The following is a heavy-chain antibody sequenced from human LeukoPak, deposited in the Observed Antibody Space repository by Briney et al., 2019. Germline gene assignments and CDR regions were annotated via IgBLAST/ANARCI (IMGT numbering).Heavy chain of an antibody. Sequence: GGSLRLSCAASGFTFSSYSMNWVRQAPGKGLEWVSAISGSGGSTYYADSVKGRFTISRDNSKNTLYLQMNSLRAEDTAVYYCAKDKEYYYGSGSIYWGQGTLVTVSS. J-gene: IGHJ4*02. CDR2: ISGSGGST. CDR1: GFTFSSYS. V-gene: IGHV3-23*01. CDR3: AKDKEYYYGSGSIY. D-gene: IGHD3-10*01.